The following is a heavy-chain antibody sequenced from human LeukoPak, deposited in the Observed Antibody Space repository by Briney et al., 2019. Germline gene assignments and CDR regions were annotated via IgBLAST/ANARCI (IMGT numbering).Heavy chain of an antibody. J-gene: IGHJ4*02. CDR2: IYPSDSDT. CDR3: ASFHISGKSYNGLHY. CDR1: GYNFTTFW. D-gene: IGHD3-10*01. V-gene: IGHV5-51*01. Sequence: GESLEISCKTSGYNFTTFWIGWVRQLPGKGLEWMGIIYPSDSDTRYSPSFQGQVTISADKSINTVYLHWNSLKAPDTAMYYCASFHISGKSYNGLHYWGQGTLVTVSS.